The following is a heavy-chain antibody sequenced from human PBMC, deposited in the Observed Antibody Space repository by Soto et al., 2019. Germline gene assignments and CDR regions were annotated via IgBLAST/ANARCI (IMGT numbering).Heavy chain of an antibody. CDR3: ACIFSGGYSYGFCYYGMDV. CDR2: IFYSGST. J-gene: IGHJ6*02. D-gene: IGHD5-18*01. V-gene: IGHV4-39*01. Sequence: KPSETLSLTCTVSGRSISSSSYYWRWIRQPPGKGLEWIGSIFYSGSTYYNPSLKSRVTISVDTSKNQFSLKLSSVTAADTAMYYCACIFSGGYSYGFCYYGMDVWGQGTTVT. CDR1: GRSISSSSYY.